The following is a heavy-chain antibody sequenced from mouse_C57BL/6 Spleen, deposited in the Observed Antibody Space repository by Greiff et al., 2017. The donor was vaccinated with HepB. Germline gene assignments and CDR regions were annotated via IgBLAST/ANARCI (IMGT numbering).Heavy chain of an antibody. CDR3: ARSITTVVAMYWYFEV. D-gene: IGHD1-1*01. J-gene: IGHJ1*03. Sequence: VQLQQPGAELVKPGASVKLSCKASGYTFTSYWMHWVKQRPGQGLEWIGMIHPNSGSTNYNEKFKSKATLTVDKSSSTAYMQLSSLTSEDSAVYYCARSITTVVAMYWYFEVWGTGTTVTVSS. CDR2: IHPNSGST. CDR1: GYTFTSYW. V-gene: IGHV1-64*01.